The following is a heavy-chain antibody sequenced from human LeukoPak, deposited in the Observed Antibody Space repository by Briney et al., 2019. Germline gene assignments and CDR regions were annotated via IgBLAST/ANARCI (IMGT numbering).Heavy chain of an antibody. V-gene: IGHV3-23*01. CDR1: GFTFSSYA. D-gene: IGHD3-10*01. J-gene: IGHJ4*02. CDR3: AKAKLLWFGETRYYFDY. Sequence: GGSLRLPCAASGFTFSSYAMSWVRQAPGKGLEWVSAISGSGGSTYYADSVKGRFTISRDNSKNTLYLQMNSLRAEDTAVYYCAKAKLLWFGETRYYFDYWGQGTLVTVSS. CDR2: ISGSGGST.